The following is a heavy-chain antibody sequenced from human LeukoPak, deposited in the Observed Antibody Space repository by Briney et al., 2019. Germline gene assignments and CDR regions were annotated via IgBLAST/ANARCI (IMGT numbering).Heavy chain of an antibody. CDR2: ISGSGGST. Sequence: PGGSLRLSCAASGFTFSSYAMSWVRQAPGKGLEWVSAISGSGGSTYYADSVKGRFTISRDNSKNTLYLQMNSLRAEDTAVYYCAKGPTRVLTPTHFDYWGQGTLVTVSS. V-gene: IGHV3-23*01. J-gene: IGHJ4*02. CDR1: GFTFSSYA. CDR3: AKGPTRVLTPTHFDY. D-gene: IGHD4/OR15-4a*01.